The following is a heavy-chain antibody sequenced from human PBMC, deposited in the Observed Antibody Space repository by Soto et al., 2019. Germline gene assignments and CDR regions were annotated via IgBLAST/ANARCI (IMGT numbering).Heavy chain of an antibody. CDR3: ARGASSLPGFH. V-gene: IGHV1-18*01. J-gene: IGHJ4*02. CDR2: ISAYNGDT. Sequence: QVQLVQSGAEVKKPGASVKVSCKASGYTFTSYGISWVRRAPGQGLEWMGWISAYNGDTDYSQKLQDRVTMTTDTSTSTAYLELRNLRSAATAVYFCARGASSLPGFHWGQGTLVSVSS. D-gene: IGHD6-13*01. CDR1: GYTFTSYG.